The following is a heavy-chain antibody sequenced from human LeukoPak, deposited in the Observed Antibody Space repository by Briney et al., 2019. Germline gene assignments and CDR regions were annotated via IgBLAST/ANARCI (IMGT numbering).Heavy chain of an antibody. CDR2: IYYSGST. V-gene: IGHV4-59*08. D-gene: IGHD3-10*01. Sequence: SETLSLTCTVSGGSISSYYWSWIRQPPGKGLEWIGYIYYSGSTNYNPSLKSRVTISVDTSKNQFSLKLSSVTAADTAVYYCARHRRRYYGSGSLYYYGMDVWGQGTTVTVSS. J-gene: IGHJ6*02. CDR1: GGSISSYY. CDR3: ARHRRRYYGSGSLYYYGMDV.